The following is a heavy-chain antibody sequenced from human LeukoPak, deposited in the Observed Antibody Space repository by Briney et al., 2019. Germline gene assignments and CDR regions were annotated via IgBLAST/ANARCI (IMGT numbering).Heavy chain of an antibody. J-gene: IGHJ4*02. D-gene: IGHD3-10*01. V-gene: IGHV3-7*01. CDR1: GFTFSSYW. CDR2: IKQDGSEK. Sequence: GGSLRLSCAASGFTFSSYWMSWVRQAPGKGLEWVANIKQDGSEKYYVDSVKGRFTISRDNAKNSLYLQMNSLRAEDTAVYYCARDSFEPRKYPTGDDYWGQGTLVTVSS. CDR3: ARDSFEPRKYPTGDDY.